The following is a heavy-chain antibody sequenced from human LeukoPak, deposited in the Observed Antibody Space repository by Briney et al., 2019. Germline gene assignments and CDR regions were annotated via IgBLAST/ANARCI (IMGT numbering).Heavy chain of an antibody. CDR3: ARGHGRSGYSYGFGY. V-gene: IGHV4-34*01. J-gene: IGHJ4*02. CDR2: INHSGST. Sequence: PSETLSLTCAVYGGSFSGYYWSWIRQPPVKGLEWIGEINHSGSTNYNPSLKSRVTISVDTSKNRFSLRLSSVTAADTAVYYCARGHGRSGYSYGFGYWGQGTLVTVSS. D-gene: IGHD5-18*01. CDR1: GGSFSGYY.